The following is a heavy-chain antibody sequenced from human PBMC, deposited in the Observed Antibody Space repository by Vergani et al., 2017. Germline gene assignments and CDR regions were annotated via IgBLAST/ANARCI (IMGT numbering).Heavy chain of an antibody. V-gene: IGHV4-59*02. CDR2: VSFRGDT. Sequence: QVKLQESGPGLVKPSETLSPTCTVPGASVHSYYWSWIRQPPGKGLEWMGYVSFRGDTLYDPSVKGRMTISLNTSSNQFSLYLASVTAADTAVYYCARSRIYYGAGSPDYWGQGTLVTVSS. CDR1: GASVHSYY. J-gene: IGHJ4*02. D-gene: IGHD3-10*01. CDR3: ARSRIYYGAGSPDY.